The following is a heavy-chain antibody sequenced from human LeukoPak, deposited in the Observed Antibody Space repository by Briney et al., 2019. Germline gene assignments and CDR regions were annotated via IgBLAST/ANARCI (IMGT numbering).Heavy chain of an antibody. CDR1: GFTLSINY. J-gene: IGHJ4*02. V-gene: IGHV3-66*01. D-gene: IGHD3-22*01. Sequence: GRSLRLSCAASGFTLSINYMRWVRQAPGKGLEWVSVIYSGGSTYYADSVKGRFNISRDNSKNTLYLQMNSLRAEDTAVYYCASGDYYDSSGYWADYWGQGTLVTVSS. CDR2: IYSGGST. CDR3: ASGDYYDSSGYWADY.